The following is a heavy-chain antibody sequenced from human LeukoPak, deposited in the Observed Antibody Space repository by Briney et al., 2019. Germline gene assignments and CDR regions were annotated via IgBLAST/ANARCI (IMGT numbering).Heavy chain of an antibody. Sequence: ASVKVSCKTSGYTFTSYDINWVRQAPGQGLEWMGWTNPYNGNTNYAQKLQGRVTMTTDASTTTVYMELRSLRSDDTAVYYCARDYKGGADYFDYWGQGTLVTVSS. CDR2: TNPYNGNT. CDR3: ARDYKGGADYFDY. D-gene: IGHD3-16*01. CDR1: GYTFTSYD. J-gene: IGHJ4*02. V-gene: IGHV1-18*01.